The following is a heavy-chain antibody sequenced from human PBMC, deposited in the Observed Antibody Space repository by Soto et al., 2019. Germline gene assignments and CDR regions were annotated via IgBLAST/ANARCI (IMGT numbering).Heavy chain of an antibody. D-gene: IGHD3-3*01. CDR2: IKTKTDGETT. V-gene: IGHV3-15*01. J-gene: IGHJ4*02. CDR1: GFTFSNAW. CDR3: IWSGYFFDY. Sequence: GGSLRLSCAAPGFTFSNAWMSWARQAPGKGLEWVGLIKTKTDGETTDYTAPVKGRFTISRDDSKNTLSLQMNSLKTEDTAVYYCIWSGYFFDYWGQGTLVTVSS.